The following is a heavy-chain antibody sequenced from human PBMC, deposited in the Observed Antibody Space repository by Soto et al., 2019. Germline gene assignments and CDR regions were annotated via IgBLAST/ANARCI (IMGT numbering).Heavy chain of an antibody. Sequence: SATLSVTCPVSTECISVTTVYWGWVRQPPGKGLEWIGNVDYSGTAYFSPSLATRVTFHVDTSKNQLSLTLYSVTAADTAVYYCARITGRHLDYWGQGILVTVSA. D-gene: IGHD1-20*01. CDR3: ARITGRHLDY. V-gene: IGHV4-39*01. CDR1: TECISVTTVY. J-gene: IGHJ4*02. CDR2: VDYSGTA.